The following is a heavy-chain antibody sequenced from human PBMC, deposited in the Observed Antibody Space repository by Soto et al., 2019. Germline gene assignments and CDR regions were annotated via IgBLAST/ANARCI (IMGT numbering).Heavy chain of an antibody. D-gene: IGHD3-3*01. CDR3: AKDRPTTIFGVVISTGIDY. Sequence: GGSLRLSCAASGVTFSSYAMSGARQAPGKGREWVSAISGSGGSTYYADSVKGRFTISRDNSKNTLYLQMNSLRAEDTAVYYCAKDRPTTIFGVVISTGIDYWGQGTLVTVSS. V-gene: IGHV3-23*01. CDR1: GVTFSSYA. J-gene: IGHJ4*02. CDR2: ISGSGGST.